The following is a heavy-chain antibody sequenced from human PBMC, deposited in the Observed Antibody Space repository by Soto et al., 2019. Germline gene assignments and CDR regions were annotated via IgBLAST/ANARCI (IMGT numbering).Heavy chain of an antibody. V-gene: IGHV1-69*13. J-gene: IGHJ4*02. D-gene: IGHD3-22*01. CDR1: GGTFNKYA. CDR2: IIPLFGTP. Sequence: SVKVSCKASGGTFNKYAIDWVRQAPGQAPGQGLEWMGGIIPLFGTPNYAQKFQGRVTISADEVTSTAYMELSSLRSEDTGVYYCARQFDYDTSGYYYAYWRQGPLVTVSS. CDR3: ARQFDYDTSGYYYAY.